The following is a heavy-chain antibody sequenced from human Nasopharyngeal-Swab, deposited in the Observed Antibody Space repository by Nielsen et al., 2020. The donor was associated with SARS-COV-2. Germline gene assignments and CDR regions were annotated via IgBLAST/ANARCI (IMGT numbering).Heavy chain of an antibody. V-gene: IGHV4-59*01. CDR3: ARDPGVHGGAFDI. Sequence: SETLSPTCTASGGSISSYYWSWIRQLPGKGLEWIGYINYSGSTNYNPSLKSRVTISVDTSKNQFSLKLSSVTAADTAVYYCARDPGVHGGAFDIWGQGTMVTVSS. D-gene: IGHD2-15*01. J-gene: IGHJ3*02. CDR1: GGSISSYY. CDR2: INYSGST.